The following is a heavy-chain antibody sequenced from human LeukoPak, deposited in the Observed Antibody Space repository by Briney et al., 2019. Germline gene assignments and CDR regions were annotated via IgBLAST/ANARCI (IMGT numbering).Heavy chain of an antibody. V-gene: IGHV3-48*03. J-gene: IGHJ4*02. Sequence: GGSLRLSCAASGFTFSSYEMNWVRQAPGKGLEWVSYISSSGTTICYADSVKGRFTISRDNAKNSLYLQMNSLRAEDTAVYYCRGIAAAGIDYWGQGTLVTVSS. CDR1: GFTFSSYE. D-gene: IGHD6-13*01. CDR2: ISSSGTTI. CDR3: RGIAAAGIDY.